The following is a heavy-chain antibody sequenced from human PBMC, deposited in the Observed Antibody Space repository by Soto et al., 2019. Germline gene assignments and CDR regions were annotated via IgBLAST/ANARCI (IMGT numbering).Heavy chain of an antibody. CDR2: ISGRGDDT. J-gene: IGHJ4*02. Sequence: GGSLILSCEASGITFSSHAMNWVRQAPGKGLEWVSGISGRGDDTYYADSVRGRFTVSRDNSKNTLFLQVNSLRVDDTAMYYCVVSSAEAAGIFDYWGQGTLVTVSS. V-gene: IGHV3-23*01. D-gene: IGHD6-13*01. CDR1: GITFSSHA. CDR3: VVSSAEAAGIFDY.